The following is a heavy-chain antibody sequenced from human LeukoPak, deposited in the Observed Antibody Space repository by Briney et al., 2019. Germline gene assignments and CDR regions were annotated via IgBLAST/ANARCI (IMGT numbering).Heavy chain of an antibody. J-gene: IGHJ4*02. CDR2: IKGSNK. CDR1: GFTFSNYW. CDR3: ARDVDWNYDL. D-gene: IGHD1-7*01. Sequence: GGSLRLSCVGSGFTFSNYWMNWVRQAPGKGLEWVANIKGSNKGHVDSVKGRFSVSRDDARNSLYLQMDSLRAEDTAVYYCARDVDWNYDLWGQGTVVRVSS. V-gene: IGHV3-7*01.